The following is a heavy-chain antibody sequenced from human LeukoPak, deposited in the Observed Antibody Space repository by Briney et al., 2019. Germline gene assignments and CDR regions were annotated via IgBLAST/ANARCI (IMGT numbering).Heavy chain of an antibody. J-gene: IGHJ4*02. CDR3: ARDPRYYFDY. Sequence: SVKVSCKASGGTFSSYAISWVRQAPGQGLVWMGRIIPILGIANYAQKFQGRVTITADKSTSTAYMELSSLRSEDTAVYYCARDPRYYFDYWGQGTLVTVSS. CDR1: GGTFSSYA. CDR2: IIPILGIA. V-gene: IGHV1-69*04.